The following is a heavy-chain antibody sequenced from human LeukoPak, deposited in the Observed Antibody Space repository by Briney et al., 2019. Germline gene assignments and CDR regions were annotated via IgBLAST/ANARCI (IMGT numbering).Heavy chain of an antibody. CDR3: ARQPRGTVVFDY. Sequence: PGGSLRLSCAASGFTFSNFWMTWVRQAPGKGLEWVANIKQDGSEKSYVDSVKGRFTISRDNAKNSLYLQMNSLRAEDTAMYYCARQPRGTVVFDYWGQGTLVTVSS. J-gene: IGHJ4*02. D-gene: IGHD4-23*01. V-gene: IGHV3-7*05. CDR1: GFTFSNFW. CDR2: IKQDGSEK.